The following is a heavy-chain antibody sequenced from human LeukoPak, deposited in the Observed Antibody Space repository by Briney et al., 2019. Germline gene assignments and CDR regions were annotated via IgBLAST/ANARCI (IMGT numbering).Heavy chain of an antibody. J-gene: IGHJ4*02. CDR1: GFTFSSYS. D-gene: IGHD3-10*01. CDR2: ISSSSSTI. V-gene: IGHV3-48*01. CDR3: AKDISGVRGENFDY. Sequence: GGSLRLSCAASGFTFSSYSMNWVRQAPGKGLEWVSYISSSSSTIYYADSVKGRFTISRDNAKNSLYLQMNSLRAEDTAVYYCAKDISGVRGENFDYWGQGTLVTVSS.